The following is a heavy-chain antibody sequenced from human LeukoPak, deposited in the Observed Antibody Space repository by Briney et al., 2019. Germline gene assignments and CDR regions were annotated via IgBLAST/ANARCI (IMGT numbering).Heavy chain of an antibody. D-gene: IGHD3-16*01. CDR3: ARVYAQGAFDI. CDR2: IYASGST. CDR1: GGSIRSYY. Sequence: SETLSLTCTVSGGSIRSYYWSWIRQPAGKGLEWIGRIYASGSTNYNPSLKSRVTISVDTSKNQFSLKLSSVTAADTAVYYCARVYAQGAFDIWGQGTMVTVSS. V-gene: IGHV4-4*07. J-gene: IGHJ3*02.